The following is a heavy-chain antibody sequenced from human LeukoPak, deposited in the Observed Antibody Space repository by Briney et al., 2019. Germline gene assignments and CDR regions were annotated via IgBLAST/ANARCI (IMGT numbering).Heavy chain of an antibody. J-gene: IGHJ5*01. CDR3: ARDGGFGGPGGDNWFDS. Sequence: PGGSLRFSCAASGFTVSAKYMSWVRQGPGKGLDWISSIYSDGGTNYADSVKGRFTISRDNSKNTLYLQMNSLRPEDTAVYYCARDGGFGGPGGDNWFDSWGQGALVTVSS. D-gene: IGHD3-16*01. CDR2: IYSDGGT. CDR1: GFTVSAKY. V-gene: IGHV3-66*02.